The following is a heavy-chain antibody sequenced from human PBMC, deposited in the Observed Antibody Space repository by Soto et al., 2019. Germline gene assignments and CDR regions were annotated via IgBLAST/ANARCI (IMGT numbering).Heavy chain of an antibody. D-gene: IGHD4-17*01. V-gene: IGHV4-31*02. J-gene: IGHJ4*02. CDR2: IYYSGST. CDR1: GGSISSGGYY. CDR3: ARETTVTTRGFDY. Sequence: SETLSLTCTVSGGSISSGGYYWSWIRQHPGKGLEWIGYIYYSGSTYYNPSLKSRVTISVDTSKNQFSLKLSSVTAADTAVYYCARETTVTTRGFDYWGQGTLVTVSS.